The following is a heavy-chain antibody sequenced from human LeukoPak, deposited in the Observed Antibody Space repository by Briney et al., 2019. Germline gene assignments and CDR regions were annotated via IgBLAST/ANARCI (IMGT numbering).Heavy chain of an antibody. CDR2: IYYSGST. CDR3: ARDAPTIFGAGGFDY. Sequence: SETLSLTCTVSGGSISSSSYSWGWLRQPPGKGLEWIGSIYYSGSTYYNPSLKSRVTISVDRSKNQFSLKLSSVTAADTAVYYCARDAPTIFGAGGFDYWGQGTLVTVSS. J-gene: IGHJ4*02. CDR1: GGSISSSSYS. V-gene: IGHV4-39*07. D-gene: IGHD3-3*01.